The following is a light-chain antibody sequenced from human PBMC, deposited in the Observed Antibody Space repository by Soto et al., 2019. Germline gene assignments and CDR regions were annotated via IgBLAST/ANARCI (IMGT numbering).Light chain of an antibody. V-gene: IGKV3-20*01. CDR1: QSVSSNF. Sequence: EIVLTQSPGTLSLSPGERGTLSCRASQSVSSNFLAWYQQRPGQAPRLLIYDASSSATGTPDRFSASGSGTDFTLTISRLEPEDFAVYYCELYGTTPYTFGPGTKVDIK. CDR2: DAS. CDR3: ELYGTTPYT. J-gene: IGKJ3*01.